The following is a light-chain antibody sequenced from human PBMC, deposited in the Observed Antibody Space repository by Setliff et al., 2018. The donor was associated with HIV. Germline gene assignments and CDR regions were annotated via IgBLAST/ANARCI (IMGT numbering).Light chain of an antibody. CDR3: SSYTSSSVVV. J-gene: IGLJ2*01. CDR2: DVS. Sequence: QSALAQPASVSGSPGQSITISCTGTSSDVGGYSLVSWYQQHPGKAPKLMIYDVSKRPSGISNRFSGSKSGNTASLTISGLQAEDEADYYCSSYTSSSVVVFGGGTKVTVL. V-gene: IGLV2-14*01. CDR1: SSDVGGYSL.